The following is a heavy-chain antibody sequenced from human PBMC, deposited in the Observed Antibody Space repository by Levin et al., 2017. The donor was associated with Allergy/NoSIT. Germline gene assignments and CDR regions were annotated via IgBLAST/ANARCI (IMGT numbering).Heavy chain of an antibody. CDR3: AKELIGGSQLYYDSSGYYAGYFDY. V-gene: IGHV3-23*01. Sequence: GESLKISCAASGFTFSSYAMSWVRQAPGKGLEWVSAISGSGGSTYYADSVKGRFTISRDNSKNTLYLQMNSLRAEDTAVYYCAKELIGGSQLYYDSSGYYAGYFDYWGQGTLVTVSS. CDR1: GFTFSSYA. CDR2: ISGSGGST. D-gene: IGHD3-22*01. J-gene: IGHJ4*02.